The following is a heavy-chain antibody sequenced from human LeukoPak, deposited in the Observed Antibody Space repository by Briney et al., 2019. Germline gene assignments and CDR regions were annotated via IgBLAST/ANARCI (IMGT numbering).Heavy chain of an antibody. CDR1: GGSFSGYY. Sequence: SETLSLTCAVYGGSFSGYYWSWIRQPPGKGLEWIGEINHSGSTNYNPSLKSRVTISVDKSKNQFSLKLSSVTAADTAVYYCASSTVGNFDYWGQGTLVTVSS. CDR3: ASSTVGNFDY. CDR2: INHSGST. D-gene: IGHD4-23*01. J-gene: IGHJ4*02. V-gene: IGHV4-34*01.